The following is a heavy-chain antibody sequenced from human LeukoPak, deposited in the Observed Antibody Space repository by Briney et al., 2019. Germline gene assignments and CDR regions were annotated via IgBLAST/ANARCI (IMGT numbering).Heavy chain of an antibody. V-gene: IGHV4-39*01. Sequence: GSLRLSCAASGFTSSSYAMSWVRQPPGKGLEWIGSIYYSGSTYYNPSLKSRVTISVDTSKNQFSLKLSSVTAADTAVYYCARHIAVVTASWFDPWGQGTLVTVSS. CDR1: GFTSSSYA. CDR2: IYYSGST. D-gene: IGHD2-21*02. CDR3: ARHIAVVTASWFDP. J-gene: IGHJ5*02.